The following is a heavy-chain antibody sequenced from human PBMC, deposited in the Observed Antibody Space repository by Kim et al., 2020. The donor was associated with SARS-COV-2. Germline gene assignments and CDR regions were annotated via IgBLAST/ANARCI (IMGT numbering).Heavy chain of an antibody. CDR2: IKSKTDGGTT. CDR3: TTDLKQQLNSDWYFDL. D-gene: IGHD6-13*01. J-gene: IGHJ2*01. CDR1: GFTFSNAW. Sequence: GGSLRLSCAASGFTFSNAWMSWVRQAPGKGLEWVGRIKSKTDGGTTDYAAPVKGRFTISRDDSKNTLYLQMNSLKTEDTAVYYCTTDLKQQLNSDWYFDLWGRGTLVTVSS. V-gene: IGHV3-15*01.